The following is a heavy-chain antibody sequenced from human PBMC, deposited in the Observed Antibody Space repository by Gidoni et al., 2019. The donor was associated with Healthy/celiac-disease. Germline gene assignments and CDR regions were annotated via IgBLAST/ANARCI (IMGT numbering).Heavy chain of an antibody. CDR3: ARVYDGDYPRD. Sequence: QVQLQESGPGLVKPSETLSLTCAVSGYSISSGYYWGWIRQPPGKGLEWIGSIYHSGSTYYNPSLKSRVTISVDTSKNQFSLKLSSVTAADTAVYYCARVYDGDYPRDWGQGTLVTVSS. CDR2: IYHSGST. V-gene: IGHV4-38-2*01. CDR1: GYSISSGYY. J-gene: IGHJ4*02. D-gene: IGHD4-17*01.